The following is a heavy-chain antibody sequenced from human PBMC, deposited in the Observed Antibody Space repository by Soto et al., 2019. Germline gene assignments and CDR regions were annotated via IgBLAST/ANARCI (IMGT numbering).Heavy chain of an antibody. CDR3: ARRGST. D-gene: IGHD2-2*01. V-gene: IGHV3-48*03. Sequence: EVQLVEAGGGWFQTGGSLRLSCVASGFTFSSSEMYWVRQAPGKGLEWVSYIHPAGQPIFFADSVKGRFTISRDNAKKSVYLQMNILRAEDTAVYYCARRGSTWGQGTMVTVSS. CDR2: IHPAGQPI. CDR1: GFTFSSSE. J-gene: IGHJ3*01.